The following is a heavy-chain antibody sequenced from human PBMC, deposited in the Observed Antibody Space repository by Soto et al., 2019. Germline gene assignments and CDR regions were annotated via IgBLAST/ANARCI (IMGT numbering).Heavy chain of an antibody. J-gene: IGHJ4*02. Sequence: HPGGSLRLSCAASGFTFSSYGMHWVRQAPGKGLEWVAVISYDGRNKYYADSVKGRFTISRDNSKNTLYLQSNSLRAEDTAVYYCVKLLSSGSYYTPFDYWSQGTLVTVSS. CDR3: VKLLSSGSYYTPFDY. V-gene: IGHV3-30*18. CDR1: GFTFSSYG. CDR2: ISYDGRNK. D-gene: IGHD3-10*02.